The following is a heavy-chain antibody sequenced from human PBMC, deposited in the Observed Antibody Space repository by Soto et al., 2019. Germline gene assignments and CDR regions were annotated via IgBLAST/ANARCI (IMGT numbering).Heavy chain of an antibody. Sequence: GGSLRLSCAASGFTFSSYAMSWVRQAPGKGLEWVSAISGSGGSTYYADSVKGRFTISRDNSENTLYLQMNSLRAEDTAVYYCAKLGRAVAESQVDYWGQGTLVTVSS. V-gene: IGHV3-23*01. CDR1: GFTFSSYA. CDR3: AKLGRAVAESQVDY. J-gene: IGHJ4*02. D-gene: IGHD6-19*01. CDR2: ISGSGGST.